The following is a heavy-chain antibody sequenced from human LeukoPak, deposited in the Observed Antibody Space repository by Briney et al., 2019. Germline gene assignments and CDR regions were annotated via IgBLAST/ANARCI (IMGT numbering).Heavy chain of an antibody. CDR3: ARSRIVATIDYYYYYMDV. J-gene: IGHJ6*03. Sequence: SVKVSCKASGGTFSSYAISWVRQAPGQGLEWMGGIIPIFGTANYAQKFQGGVTITADESTSTAYMELSSLRSEDTAVYYCARSRIVATIDYYYYYMDVWGKGTTVTISS. CDR2: IIPIFGTA. D-gene: IGHD5-12*01. V-gene: IGHV1-69*13. CDR1: GGTFSSYA.